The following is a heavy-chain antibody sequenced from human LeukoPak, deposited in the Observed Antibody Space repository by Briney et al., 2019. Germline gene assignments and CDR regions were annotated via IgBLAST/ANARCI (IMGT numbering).Heavy chain of an antibody. CDR2: IYYIGNT. CDR3: AGGGMVRGLGAFDI. D-gene: IGHD3-10*01. CDR1: GGSISGYY. J-gene: IGHJ3*02. Sequence: SETLSLTCSASGGSISGYYWSWIRQPPGKGLEWIGYIYYIGNTNYNPSLKSRVTISVDTSKNQFSLKLSSVTAADTAVYYCAGGGMVRGLGAFDIWGQGTMVTVSS. V-gene: IGHV4-59*01.